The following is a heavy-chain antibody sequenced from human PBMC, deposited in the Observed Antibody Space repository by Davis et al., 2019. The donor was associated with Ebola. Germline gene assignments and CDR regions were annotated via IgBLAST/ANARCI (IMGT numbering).Heavy chain of an antibody. Sequence: PGGSLRLSCAASGFTFSSYSMNWVRQAPGKGLEWVSSISSSGSTIYYADSVKGRFTISRDNAKNSLYLQMNSLRAEDTAVYYCARRLRLVGYYYYGMDVWGQGTTVTVSS. V-gene: IGHV3-21*04. CDR1: GFTFSSYS. CDR2: ISSSGSTI. J-gene: IGHJ6*02. CDR3: ARRLRLVGYYYYGMDV. D-gene: IGHD5-12*01.